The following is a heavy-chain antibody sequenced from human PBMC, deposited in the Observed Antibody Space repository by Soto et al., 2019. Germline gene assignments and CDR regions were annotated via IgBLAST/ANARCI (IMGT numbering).Heavy chain of an antibody. Sequence: PGGSLRLSCAASGFSFSDYYMSWIRQAPGKGLEWVSYISSSGDTKLYAESVKGRFTISRDNARNSLHLEMNSLRAEDTAVYYCARYIRGPTVYYFDFWGPGVLVTVSS. CDR1: GFSFSDYY. D-gene: IGHD1-1*01. CDR3: ARYIRGPTVYYFDF. J-gene: IGHJ4*02. CDR2: ISSSGDTK. V-gene: IGHV3-11*01.